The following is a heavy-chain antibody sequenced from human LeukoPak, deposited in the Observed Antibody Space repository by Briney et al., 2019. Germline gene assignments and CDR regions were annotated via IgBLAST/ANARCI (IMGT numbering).Heavy chain of an antibody. CDR3: ARDPRQYYFDY. V-gene: IGHV3-7*04. J-gene: IGHJ4*02. Sequence: PGGSLRLSCAASGFTFSSYWMSWVRQAPGKGLEWVANIKQDGSENYYVDSVKGPFIITTNNAKNSLYLQMNSLRAEDTAVYYCARDPRQYYFDYWGQGTLVTVSS. CDR1: GFTFSSYW. CDR2: IKQDGSEN.